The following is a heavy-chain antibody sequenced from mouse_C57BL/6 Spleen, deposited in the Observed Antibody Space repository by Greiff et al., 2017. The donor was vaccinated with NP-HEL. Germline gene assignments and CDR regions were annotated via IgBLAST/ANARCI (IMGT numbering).Heavy chain of an antibody. V-gene: IGHV1-22*01. CDR1: GYTFTDYN. CDR2: INPNNGGT. CDR3: ARGGYDGYLYWYFDV. D-gene: IGHD2-3*01. J-gene: IGHJ1*03. Sequence: EVQLQQSGPELVKPGASVKMSCKASGYTFTDYNMHWVKQSHGKSLEWIGYINPNNGGTSYNQKFKGKATLTVNKSSSTAYMELRSLTSEDSAVYYCARGGYDGYLYWYFDVWGTGTTVTVSS.